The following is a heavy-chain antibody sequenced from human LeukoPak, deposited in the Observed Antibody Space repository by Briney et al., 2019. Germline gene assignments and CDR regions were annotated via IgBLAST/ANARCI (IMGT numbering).Heavy chain of an antibody. Sequence: PGGSLRLSCAASGFPFSSNYMSWVRQAPGKGLEWVSVIYSGGSTYYADSVQGRFTISRDNSKNTLYLQMNSLRAEDTAVYYCARDLGTDFDYWGQGTLVTVSS. CDR2: IYSGGST. CDR1: GFPFSSNY. D-gene: IGHD1-1*01. J-gene: IGHJ4*02. V-gene: IGHV3-53*01. CDR3: ARDLGTDFDY.